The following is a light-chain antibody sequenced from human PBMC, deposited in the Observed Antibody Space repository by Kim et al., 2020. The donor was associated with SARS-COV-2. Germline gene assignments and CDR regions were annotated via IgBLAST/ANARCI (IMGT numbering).Light chain of an antibody. CDR3: QSYDSSLTAL. CDR1: SSNSGVGYD. Sequence: GQRVTSSCTGSSSNSGVGYDVHWYQQLPGTAPKLLIYSNINRPSGVPDRFSGSKSGTSATLTISGLQAEDEADYYCQSYDSSLTALFGGGTKLTVL. J-gene: IGLJ3*02. V-gene: IGLV1-40*01. CDR2: SNI.